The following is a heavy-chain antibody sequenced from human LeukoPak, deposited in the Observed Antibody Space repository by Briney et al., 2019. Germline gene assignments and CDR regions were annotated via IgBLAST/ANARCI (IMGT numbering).Heavy chain of an antibody. CDR1: GFTFSSYE. D-gene: IGHD3-16*01. CDR3: ARVLGGGGGYYFDY. J-gene: IGHJ4*02. CDR2: ISSSGSTI. Sequence: GGSLRLSCAASGFTFSSYEMNWVRQAPGKGLEWVSYISSSGSTIYYADSVKGRFTISRDNAKNSLYLQMNSLRAEDTAVYYCARVLGGGGGYYFDYWGQGTLVTVSS. V-gene: IGHV3-48*03.